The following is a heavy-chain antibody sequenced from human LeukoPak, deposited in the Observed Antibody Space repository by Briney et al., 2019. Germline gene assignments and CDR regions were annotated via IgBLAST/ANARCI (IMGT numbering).Heavy chain of an antibody. D-gene: IGHD7-27*01. CDR2: MNPNSGNT. CDR3: ARVGKLTRYYYYYMDV. Sequence: ASVKVSCKASGYTFTSYDINWVRQATGQGLEWMGWMNPNSGNTGYAQKFRGRVTMTRNTSISTAYMELSSLRSEHTAVYYCARVGKLTRYYYYYMDVWGKGTTVTVSS. V-gene: IGHV1-8*01. J-gene: IGHJ6*03. CDR1: GYTFTSYD.